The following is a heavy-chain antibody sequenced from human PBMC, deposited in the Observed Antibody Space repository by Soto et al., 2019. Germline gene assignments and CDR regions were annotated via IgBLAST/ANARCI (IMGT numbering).Heavy chain of an antibody. V-gene: IGHV3-30*03. D-gene: IGHD2-21*01. J-gene: IGHJ4*02. CDR1: GVTLSNFG. CDR2: ISRDGITM. CDR3: VGEVASGY. Sequence: QVQLVESGGGVVQPGRSLRLSCAASGVTLSNFGMHWVRQAPGKGLEWVAVISRDGITMFYADSVKGRFTISRDSSRNTRYLQMNSLRAEDTAVYHCVGEVASGYWGQGTLVTVSS.